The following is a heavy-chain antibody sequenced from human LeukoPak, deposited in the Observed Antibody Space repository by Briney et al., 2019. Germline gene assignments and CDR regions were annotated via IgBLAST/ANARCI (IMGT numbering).Heavy chain of an antibody. V-gene: IGHV4-34*01. CDR1: GGSFSGYY. J-gene: IGHJ2*01. CDR3: ATLAVWRDWYFDL. Sequence: SETLSLTCAVYGGSFSGYYWSWIRQPPGKGLEWIGEINHSGSTNYNPSLKSRVTMSVDTSKNQFSLKLTSVTAADTAVYYYATLAVWRDWYFDLWGRGTLVTVSS. D-gene: IGHD2-21*01. CDR2: INHSGST.